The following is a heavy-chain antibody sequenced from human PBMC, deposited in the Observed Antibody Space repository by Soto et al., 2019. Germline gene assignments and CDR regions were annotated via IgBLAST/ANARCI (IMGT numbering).Heavy chain of an antibody. J-gene: IGHJ3*02. CDR2: IIPIFGTA. V-gene: IGHV1-69*01. Sequence: QVQLVQYGAEVKKPGSSVKVSCKASGGTFSSYAISWVRQAPGQGLEWMGGIIPIFGTANYAQKFQGRVTITADESTSTAYMELSSLRSEDTAVYYCARDNYYDSSGPANAFDIWGQGTMVTVSS. CDR1: GGTFSSYA. CDR3: ARDNYYDSSGPANAFDI. D-gene: IGHD3-22*01.